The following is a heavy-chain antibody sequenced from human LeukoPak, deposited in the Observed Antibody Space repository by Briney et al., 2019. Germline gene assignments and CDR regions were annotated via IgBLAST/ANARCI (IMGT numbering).Heavy chain of an antibody. Sequence: SETLSLICIVSGDSISTYYWSWIRQPPGKGLEWIGYVYYTGSTNYNPSLKSRVTISVDTSKNQFSLKLSSVTAADTAVYYCARGAGEVLLWFGEDFFYYFDYWGQGTLVTVSS. CDR3: ARGAGEVLLWFGEDFFYYFDY. V-gene: IGHV4-59*08. D-gene: IGHD3-10*01. CDR2: VYYTGST. CDR1: GDSISTYY. J-gene: IGHJ4*02.